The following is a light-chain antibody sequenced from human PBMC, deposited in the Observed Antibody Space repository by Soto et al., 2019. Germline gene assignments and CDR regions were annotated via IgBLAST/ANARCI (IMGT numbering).Light chain of an antibody. CDR3: SSYTSTSTLYV. Sequence: QSALTQPASVSGSPGQSITISCTGSNSDIGTYNYVSWYQHLPGKAPKLVISEVSNRPSGISGRFSGSKSGNAASLTISGLQAEDEATYYCSSYTSTSTLYVFGPGTKVTVL. J-gene: IGLJ1*01. CDR2: EVS. V-gene: IGLV2-14*01. CDR1: NSDIGTYNY.